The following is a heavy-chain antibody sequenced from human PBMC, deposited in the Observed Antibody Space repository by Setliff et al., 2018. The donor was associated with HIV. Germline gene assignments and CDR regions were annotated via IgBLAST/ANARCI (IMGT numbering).Heavy chain of an antibody. CDR2: IYFSGGT. CDR1: GASITSYY. V-gene: IGHV4-59*01. J-gene: IGHJ5*02. Sequence: SETLSLTCTVSGASITSYYWSWIRQSPGKGLEWIGYIYFSGGTHYNPSLKSRLTISIDQSNNQFSLKLTSVTPADTAIYFCARDNPSAHWFDPWGQGTLVTVSS. CDR3: ARDNPSAHWFDP.